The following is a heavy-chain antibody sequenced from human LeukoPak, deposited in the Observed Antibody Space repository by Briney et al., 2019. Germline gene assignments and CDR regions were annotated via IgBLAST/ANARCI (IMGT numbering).Heavy chain of an antibody. Sequence: SETLSLTCTVSGGSISSYYWSWIRQPPGKGLEWIGYIYYSGSTNYNPSLKSRVTIPVDTSKNQFSLKLSSVTAADTAVYYCARSPYGSGSYNYWGQGTLVTVSS. CDR1: GGSISSYY. CDR3: ARSPYGSGSYNY. CDR2: IYYSGST. D-gene: IGHD3-10*01. J-gene: IGHJ4*02. V-gene: IGHV4-59*01.